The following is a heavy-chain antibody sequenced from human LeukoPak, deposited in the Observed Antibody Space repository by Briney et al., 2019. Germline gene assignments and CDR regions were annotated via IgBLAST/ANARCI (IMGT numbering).Heavy chain of an antibody. V-gene: IGHV3-30*02. Sequence: GGSLRLSCAASGFTFSSYGMHWVRQAPGKGLEWVAFIRYDGSNKYYADSVKGRFTISRDNSKNTLYLQMNSLRAEDTAVYYCAKDRRVAAAGYYFDYWGQGTLVTASS. CDR3: AKDRRVAAAGYYFDY. CDR1: GFTFSSYG. CDR2: IRYDGSNK. J-gene: IGHJ4*02. D-gene: IGHD6-13*01.